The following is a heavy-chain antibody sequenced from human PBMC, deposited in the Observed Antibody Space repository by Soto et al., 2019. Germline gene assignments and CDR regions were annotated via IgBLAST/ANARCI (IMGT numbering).Heavy chain of an antibody. Sequence: LXISCNRSAYSGTSYLIDSVRQIPVKGLEWMGIIYPGDSDTRYSPSFQGQVTISADKSISTAYLQWSSLKASDTAMYYCARGSHYYGSGDGMDVWGQGTTVTVSS. CDR3: ARGSHYYGSGDGMDV. CDR2: IYPGDSDT. V-gene: IGHV5-51*01. J-gene: IGHJ6*02. D-gene: IGHD3-10*01. CDR1: AYSGTSYL.